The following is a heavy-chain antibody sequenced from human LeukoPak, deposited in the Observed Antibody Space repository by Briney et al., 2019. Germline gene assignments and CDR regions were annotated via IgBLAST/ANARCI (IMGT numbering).Heavy chain of an antibody. D-gene: IGHD6-19*01. CDR3: ARLIAVAGHNY. CDR1: GGSFSGYY. V-gene: IGHV4-34*01. J-gene: IGHJ4*02. CDR2: INHSGST. Sequence: SETLSLTCAVYGGSFSGYYWSWIRQPPGKGLEWIGEINHSGSTNYNPSLKSRVTISVDTSKNQFSLKLGSVTAADAAVYYCARLIAVAGHNYWGQGTLVTVSS.